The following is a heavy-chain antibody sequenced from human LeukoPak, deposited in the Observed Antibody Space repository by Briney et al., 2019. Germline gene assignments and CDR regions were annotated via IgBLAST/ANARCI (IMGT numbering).Heavy chain of an antibody. J-gene: IGHJ5*02. V-gene: IGHV3-23*01. CDR3: AKDREYLNWFDP. Sequence: PGGSLRLSCVASGFTFTNSARSWVRQAPGKGLEWVSSISATGRTTYYADSVKGRFTISRDSSKNTLYLQMNSLRAEDTAVYYCAKDREYLNWFDPWGQGTLVTVSS. CDR1: GFTFTNSA. D-gene: IGHD2/OR15-2a*01. CDR2: ISATGRTT.